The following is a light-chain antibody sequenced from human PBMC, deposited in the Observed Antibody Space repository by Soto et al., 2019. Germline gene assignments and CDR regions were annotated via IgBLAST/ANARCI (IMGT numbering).Light chain of an antibody. J-gene: IGKJ5*01. CDR2: GAS. CDR3: QQRSNWPPSIT. Sequence: EIVMTQSPATLSVSPGERATLSCRASQSLSNDLAWYQQKPGQAPRLLIYGASTRVTGIPARFSGSGSGTDFTLTISSLEPEDFAVYYCQQRSNWPPSITFGQGTRLEIK. V-gene: IGKV3-11*01. CDR1: QSLSND.